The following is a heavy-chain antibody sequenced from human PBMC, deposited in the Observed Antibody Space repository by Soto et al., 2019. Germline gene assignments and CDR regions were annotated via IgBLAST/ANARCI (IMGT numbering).Heavy chain of an antibody. CDR1: GYTFTSYD. CDR3: AREISGSYRFDY. V-gene: IGHV1-8*01. J-gene: IGHJ4*02. Sequence: QVQLVQSGAEVKKPGASVKVSCKASGYTFTSYDINWLRQATGQGLEWMGWMNPNSGTTGYAQKFQGRVTITRNTSITTAYMELSSLRSEDTAVYYCAREISGSYRFDYWGQGTLVTVSS. D-gene: IGHD1-26*01. CDR2: MNPNSGTT.